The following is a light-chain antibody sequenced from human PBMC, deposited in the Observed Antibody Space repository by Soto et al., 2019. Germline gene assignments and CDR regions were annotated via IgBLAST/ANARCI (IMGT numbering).Light chain of an antibody. CDR3: QQRSVWPIT. J-gene: IGKJ5*01. CDR1: QNLSRYF. CDR2: GAS. Sequence: EVVVTQSPCTLSLSPVDRASLSCSASQNLSRYFLACYQHKPGQAPRLIISGASRRATGIPDRFSGSGSGTDFTLTISSLEPEDFAVYYCQQRSVWPITFGQGTRLEIK. V-gene: IGKV3D-20*02.